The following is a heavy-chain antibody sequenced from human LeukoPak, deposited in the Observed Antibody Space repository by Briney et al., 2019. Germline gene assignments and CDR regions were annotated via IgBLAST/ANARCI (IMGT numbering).Heavy chain of an antibody. CDR1: GGSISSSNW. J-gene: IGHJ1*01. Sequence: SETLSLTCAVSGGSISSSNWWSWVRQPPGKGLEWIGEIYHSGSTNYNPSLKSRVTISVDKSKNQFSLKLSSVTAADTAVYYCASGGSSSWFNSEYFQHWGQGTLVTVSS. D-gene: IGHD6-13*01. CDR2: IYHSGST. CDR3: ASGGSSSWFNSEYFQH. V-gene: IGHV4-4*02.